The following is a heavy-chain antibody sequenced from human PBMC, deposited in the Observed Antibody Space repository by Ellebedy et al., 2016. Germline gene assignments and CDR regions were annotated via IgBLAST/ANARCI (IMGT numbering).Heavy chain of an antibody. CDR1: GFTVSGNY. J-gene: IGHJ4*02. D-gene: IGHD1-14*01. CDR2: LYSGGTI. V-gene: IGHV3-66*01. CDR3: AKGNAIPGPEPLDF. Sequence: GESLKISCAASGFTVSGNYMGWVRQAPGKGLEWVSTLYSGGTILYADSVKGRFTISRDNSKNTLYLQMNSLTVEDTAVYHCAKGNAIPGPEPLDFWGQGTLVTVSS.